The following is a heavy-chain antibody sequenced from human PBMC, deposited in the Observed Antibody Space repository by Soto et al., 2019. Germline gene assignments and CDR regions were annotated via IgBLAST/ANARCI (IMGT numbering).Heavy chain of an antibody. V-gene: IGHV3-30*03. Sequence: QVQLVESGGGVVQAGGSLGLSCTASGFTFSTYGMHWVRQAPGKGPEWVAVMSHEGSHKAFLDSVKGRFIISRDNSKNTLYLQMNSLRPDDTAVYYCARLPRSGWDHYYYGMDVWGQGTTVIVSS. CDR1: GFTFSTYG. CDR2: MSHEGSHK. CDR3: ARLPRSGWDHYYYGMDV. J-gene: IGHJ6*02. D-gene: IGHD6-19*01.